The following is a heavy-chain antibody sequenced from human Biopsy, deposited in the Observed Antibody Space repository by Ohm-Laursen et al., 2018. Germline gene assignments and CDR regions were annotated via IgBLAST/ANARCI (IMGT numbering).Heavy chain of an antibody. CDR1: GLNLSAFA. Sequence: GSLRLSCAASGLNLSAFALHWVRQASGRGLEWVGRIKKKSNNDATAYAESMKGRFSIFRDDSKSTSFLQMNSLKIEDTAVYFCTRSAGYGYDYWGQGILVTVSS. CDR2: IKKKSNNDAT. D-gene: IGHD5-12*01. V-gene: IGHV3-73*01. CDR3: TRSAGYGYDY. J-gene: IGHJ4*02.